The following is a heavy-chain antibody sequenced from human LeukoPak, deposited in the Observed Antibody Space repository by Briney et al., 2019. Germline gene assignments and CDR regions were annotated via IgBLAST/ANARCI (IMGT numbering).Heavy chain of an antibody. CDR1: GYTFTSHY. V-gene: IGHV1-46*01. D-gene: IGHD5-18*01. Sequence: ASVKVSCKASGYTFTSHYMHWVRQAPGQGLEWMGIINPSGGSTSYAQKFQGRVTMTRDMSTSTVYMELSSLRSKDTAVYYCARDPYSYGPEPFDYWGQGTLVTVSS. J-gene: IGHJ4*02. CDR3: ARDPYSYGPEPFDY. CDR2: INPSGGST.